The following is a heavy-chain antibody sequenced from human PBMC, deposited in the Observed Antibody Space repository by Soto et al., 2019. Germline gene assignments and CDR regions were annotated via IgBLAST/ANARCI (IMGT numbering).Heavy chain of an antibody. Sequence: VQVVESGGDLVEPGGSLRLSCETSGFMFSSAWMSWVRQAPGKGLEWVARIKSKKDGGARDYAAPVNGRFSISRDHSKTPVYLQMNSLSAEDTALYYCVEGWNDFWGQGTLVTVSS. CDR2: IKSKKDGGAR. V-gene: IGHV3-15*01. J-gene: IGHJ4*02. D-gene: IGHD1-1*01. CDR1: GFMFSSAW. CDR3: VEGWNDF.